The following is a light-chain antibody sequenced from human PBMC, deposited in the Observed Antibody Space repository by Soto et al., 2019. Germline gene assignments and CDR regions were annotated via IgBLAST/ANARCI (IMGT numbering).Light chain of an antibody. CDR1: QTVRDN. V-gene: IGKV3D-15*01. CDR2: GAT. Sequence: ELVMTQSPATLSVSPGERATLSCRASQTVRDNLGWYQQKPGQPPRLLIYGATTRATGIPARFSGSGSGTEFTLTISSLQSEDFAVYYCQQYNNWPLTFGGGTKVDVK. J-gene: IGKJ4*01. CDR3: QQYNNWPLT.